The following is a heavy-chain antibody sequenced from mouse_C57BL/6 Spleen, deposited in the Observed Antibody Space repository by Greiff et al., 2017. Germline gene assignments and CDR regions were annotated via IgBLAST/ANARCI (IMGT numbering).Heavy chain of an antibody. V-gene: IGHV5-4*01. CDR2: ISDGGSYT. Sequence: DVMLVESGGGLVKPGGSLKLSCAASGFTFSSYAMSWVRQTPEKRLEWVATISDGGSYTYYPDNVKGRFTISRDNAKNNLYLQMSHLKSEDTAMYYCARDSNYERWFAYWGQGTLVTVSA. CDR1: GFTFSSYA. D-gene: IGHD2-5*01. J-gene: IGHJ3*01. CDR3: ARDSNYERWFAY.